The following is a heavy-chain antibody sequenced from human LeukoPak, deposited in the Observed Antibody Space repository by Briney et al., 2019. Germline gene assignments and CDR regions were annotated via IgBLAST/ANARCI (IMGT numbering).Heavy chain of an antibody. CDR2: VNHSGST. CDR1: GGSFSGYQ. Sequence: SETLSLTCAVYGGSFSGYQWSWIRQPPGEGLEWIGEVNHSGSTNYIPSLKSRVSISVDTSKNQFSLKLSSVTAADTAVYYCARGGNIWSGLSGRNWFDPWGQGTLVTVSS. J-gene: IGHJ5*02. D-gene: IGHD3-3*01. V-gene: IGHV4-34*01. CDR3: ARGGNIWSGLSGRNWFDP.